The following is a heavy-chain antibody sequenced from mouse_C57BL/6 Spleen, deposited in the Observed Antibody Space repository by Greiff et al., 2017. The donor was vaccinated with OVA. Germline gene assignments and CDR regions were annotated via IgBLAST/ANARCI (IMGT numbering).Heavy chain of an antibody. V-gene: IGHV1-76*01. CDR1: GYTFTDYY. Sequence: VQLQQSGAELVRPGASVKLSCKASGYTFTDYYINWVKQRPGQGLEWIARIYPGSGNPYYNEKFKGKATLTAEKSSSTAYMQLSSLTSEDSAVYFCARSSYSKGYYAMDYWGQGTSVTVSS. CDR2: IYPGSGNP. CDR3: ARSSYSKGYYAMDY. J-gene: IGHJ4*01. D-gene: IGHD2-5*01.